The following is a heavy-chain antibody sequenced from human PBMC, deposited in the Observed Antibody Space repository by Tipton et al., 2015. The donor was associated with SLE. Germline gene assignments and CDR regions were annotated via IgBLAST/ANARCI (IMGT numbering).Heavy chain of an antibody. CDR1: GVSISVSHW. V-gene: IGHV4-4*02. J-gene: IGHJ3*02. CDR2: VYHSGST. D-gene: IGHD3-9*01. CDR3: ARRNYDVLTGYYDAFDI. Sequence: GSLRLSCAVSGVSISVSHWWSWVRQSPGKGLEWIGEVYHSGSTNYNPSLKSRVTISVDKSKNHFSMHLTSVTATDTAVYYCARRNYDVLTGYYDAFDIWGQGTRVTVSS.